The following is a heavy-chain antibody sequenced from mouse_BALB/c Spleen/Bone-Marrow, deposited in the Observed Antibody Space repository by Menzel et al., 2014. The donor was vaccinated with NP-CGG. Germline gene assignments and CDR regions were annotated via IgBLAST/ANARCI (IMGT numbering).Heavy chain of an antibody. D-gene: IGHD2-12*01. V-gene: IGHV8-12*01. CDR1: GFSLSTSGMG. Sequence: VKLQESGPGILQPSQTLSLTCSFSGFSLSTSGMGVSWIRQPSGKGLEWLAHIYWDDDKCYNPSLKSRPTISKDTSSNQVFLKSTSMDTDDTATYYCTRKTYHSYGDYAMDYWGQGTSVTVSS. CDR2: IYWDDDK. J-gene: IGHJ4*01. CDR3: TRKTYHSYGDYAMDY.